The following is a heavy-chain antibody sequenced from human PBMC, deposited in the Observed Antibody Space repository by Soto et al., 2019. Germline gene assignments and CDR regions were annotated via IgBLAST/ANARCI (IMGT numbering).Heavy chain of an antibody. Sequence: QGQLVQSGTEVTKPGASVKLSCKASGYTFTKYGITWARQAPGHGLEWMGWISVYNGNTYYAQNFQGRVTMTTDSSTRTASVELRDLRSDDTAVYYCARDRITAALEGHFWGQGTQVTV. CDR2: ISVYNGNT. J-gene: IGHJ4*02. D-gene: IGHD6-13*01. CDR1: GYTFTKYG. V-gene: IGHV1-18*01. CDR3: ARDRITAALEGHF.